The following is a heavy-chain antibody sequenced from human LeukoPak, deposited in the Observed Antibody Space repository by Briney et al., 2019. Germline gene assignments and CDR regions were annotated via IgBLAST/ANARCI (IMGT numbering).Heavy chain of an antibody. D-gene: IGHD3-10*01. Sequence: SVTDSCKASRYTLTSYDINWVRQAAGQGLEWMGWMNPNSGNTGYAQKFQGRVTITRNTSISTAYMELSSLRSDDTSVDYCARAHYGAWSVYWGQGTLVTVSS. J-gene: IGHJ4*02. CDR2: MNPNSGNT. CDR3: ARAHYGAWSVY. V-gene: IGHV1-8*01. CDR1: RYTLTSYD.